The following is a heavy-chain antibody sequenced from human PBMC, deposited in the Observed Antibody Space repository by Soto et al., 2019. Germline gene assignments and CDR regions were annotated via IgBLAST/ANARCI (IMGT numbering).Heavy chain of an antibody. CDR1: GFTFSVFG. V-gene: IGHV3-30*18. CDR2: ISNDGNSE. CDR3: AKTITTIGVSSTGRGALLDN. Sequence: QVQLEQSGGGVVQPGRSLRLSCAASGFTFSVFGMHWVRQAPGKGLEWVAVISNDGNSEHYADSVKGRFTISRDNSKNTFYLQMNSLSVEDTAVYYCAKTITTIGVSSTGRGALLDNWGQGILVSVSS. D-gene: IGHD3-3*01. J-gene: IGHJ4*02.